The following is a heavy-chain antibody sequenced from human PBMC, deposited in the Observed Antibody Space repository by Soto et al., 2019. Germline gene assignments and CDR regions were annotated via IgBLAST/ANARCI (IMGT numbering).Heavy chain of an antibody. CDR1: GFTFSSFG. D-gene: IGHD3-3*01. V-gene: IGHV3-33*01. CDR2: IWYDGSKK. CDR3: ARDASYYSLWSGYYPSRNGMDV. J-gene: IGHJ6*02. Sequence: QVQVVESGGGVVQPGRSLRLSCAASGFTFSSFGMHWVRQAPGKGLEWVSLIWYDGSKKSYVDSVKGQFTISRDNSRNTVYLQMNSLRADDTAVYYCARDASYYSLWSGYYPSRNGMDVWGQGTTVTVSS.